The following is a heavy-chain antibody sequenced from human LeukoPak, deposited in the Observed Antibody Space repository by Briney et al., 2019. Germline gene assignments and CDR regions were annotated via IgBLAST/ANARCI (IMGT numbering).Heavy chain of an antibody. D-gene: IGHD1-26*01. V-gene: IGHV3-21*01. CDR3: ARVRSGSLDY. J-gene: IGHJ4*02. Sequence: SVKGRFTISRDNAKNSLYLQMDSLRAEDTAVYYCARVRSGSLDYWGQGTLVTASS.